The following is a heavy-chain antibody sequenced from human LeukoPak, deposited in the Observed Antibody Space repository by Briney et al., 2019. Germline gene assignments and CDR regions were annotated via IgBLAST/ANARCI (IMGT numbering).Heavy chain of an antibody. J-gene: IGHJ6*03. CDR2: INPSGGST. V-gene: IGHV1-46*03. Sequence: ASVKVPCKASGYTFTSYYMHWVRQAPGQGLEWMGIINPSGGSTTYAQKFQGRVTMTRDTSTSTVYMELSSLRSEDTAVYYCARGYCSSTSCPYYYYYYMDVWGKGTTVTVSS. CDR1: GYTFTSYY. D-gene: IGHD2-2*01. CDR3: ARGYCSSTSCPYYYYYYMDV.